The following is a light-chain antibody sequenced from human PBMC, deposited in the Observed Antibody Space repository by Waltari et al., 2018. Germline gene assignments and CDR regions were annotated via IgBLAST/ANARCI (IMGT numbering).Light chain of an antibody. Sequence: DIQMTQSTSTLSASVGDRVTISCRASPSVGTWLAWYQQKPGKAPKLLIYMASSLESGVPSRFSGSGSGTEFTLTISSLQPDDFATYSCQQYSSFSTFGQGTKLDI. J-gene: IGKJ2*01. CDR3: QQYSSFST. CDR2: MAS. V-gene: IGKV1-5*03. CDR1: PSVGTW.